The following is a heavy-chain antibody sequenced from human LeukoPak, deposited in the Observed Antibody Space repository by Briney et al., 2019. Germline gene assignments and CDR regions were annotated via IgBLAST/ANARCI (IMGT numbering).Heavy chain of an antibody. Sequence: GGSLRLSCAVSGFTFSSYSMNWVRQAPGKGLEWVSYISSSSSTIYYADSVKGRFTISRDNAKNSLYLQMNSLRAEDTAVYYCARDQGHVDYWGQGTLVTVSS. J-gene: IGHJ4*02. V-gene: IGHV3-48*04. CDR1: GFTFSSYS. CDR2: ISSSSSTI. CDR3: ARDQGHVDY.